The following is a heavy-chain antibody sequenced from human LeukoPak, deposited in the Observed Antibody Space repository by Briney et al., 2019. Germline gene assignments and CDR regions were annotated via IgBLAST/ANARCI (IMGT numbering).Heavy chain of an antibody. CDR2: IKQDGSEK. V-gene: IGHV3-7*01. Sequence: GGSLRLSCAASGFTFSSYWMSWVRQAPGKGLEWVANIKQDGSEKYYVDSVKGRFTISRDNSKNTLYLQMNSLRAEDTAVYYCAKDRVSYGSGYWGQGTLVTVSS. J-gene: IGHJ4*02. D-gene: IGHD3-10*01. CDR1: GFTFSSYW. CDR3: AKDRVSYGSGY.